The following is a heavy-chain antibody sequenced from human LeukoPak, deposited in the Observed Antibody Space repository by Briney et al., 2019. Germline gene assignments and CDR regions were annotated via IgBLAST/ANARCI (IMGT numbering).Heavy chain of an antibody. J-gene: IGHJ4*02. Sequence: SETLSLTCAIYGGSFSDYYWSWVRQPPGKGLGWIGEINHSGSTSYNPSLTSRVTMSVDTSKNQFSLKLSSVTAADTAVYFCARGPPRDFGASGFYYNYWGQGTRVTVSS. CDR2: INHSGST. V-gene: IGHV4-34*01. D-gene: IGHD4/OR15-4a*01. CDR3: ARGPPRDFGASGFYYNY. CDR1: GGSFSDYY.